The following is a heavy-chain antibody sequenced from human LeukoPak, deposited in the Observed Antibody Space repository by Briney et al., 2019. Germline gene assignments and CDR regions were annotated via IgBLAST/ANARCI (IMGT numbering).Heavy chain of an antibody. Sequence: SETLSLTCAVYGGSFSGYYWSWIRQPPGKGLEWIGEINHSGSTNYNPSLKSRVTISVDTSKNQFSLKLSSVTAADTAVYYCARHQGVVVAAEDWGQGTLVTVSS. CDR2: INHSGST. CDR1: GGSFSGYY. J-gene: IGHJ4*02. CDR3: ARHQGVVVAAED. V-gene: IGHV4-34*01. D-gene: IGHD2-15*01.